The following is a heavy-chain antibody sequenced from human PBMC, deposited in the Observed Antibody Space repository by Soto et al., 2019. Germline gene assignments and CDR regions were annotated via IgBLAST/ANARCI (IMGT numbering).Heavy chain of an antibody. J-gene: IGHJ3*02. CDR2: ITGSGDRT. V-gene: IGHV3-23*01. Sequence: EVQLLESGGGLVQPGGSLRLSCAASGFTFGTYGMTWVRQAPGKGLEWVSGITGSGDRTYYADSVKGRFTISRDNSKNTLYQQMNSLRAEDTAVHYCAHYRYKYCRGRSCLLVPAFDILGQGTMVTVSS. CDR3: AHYRYKYCRGRSCLLVPAFDI. CDR1: GFTFGTYG. D-gene: IGHD2-15*01.